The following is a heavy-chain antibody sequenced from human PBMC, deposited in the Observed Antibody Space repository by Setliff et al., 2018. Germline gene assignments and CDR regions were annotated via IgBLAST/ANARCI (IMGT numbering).Heavy chain of an antibody. Sequence: SETLSLTCTVSGGSITSYYWSWIRQPPGKGLEWIGYIYYSGNTNYNPSLKSRVTISVDTSKNQFSLNLNSVTAADMAVYYCASRTTGPGGWFDFWGQGTQVTVSS. D-gene: IGHD1-1*01. CDR3: ASRTTGPGGWFDF. V-gene: IGHV4-59*08. J-gene: IGHJ5*01. CDR2: IYYSGNT. CDR1: GGSITSYY.